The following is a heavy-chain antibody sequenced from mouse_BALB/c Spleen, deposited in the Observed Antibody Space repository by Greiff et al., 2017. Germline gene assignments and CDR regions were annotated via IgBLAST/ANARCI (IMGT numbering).Heavy chain of an antibody. V-gene: IGHV1-18*01. Sequence: EVKLQESGPELVKPGASVKISCTTSGYTFTEYTMHWVKQSHGKSLEWIGGINPNNGGTSYNQKFKGKATLTVDKSSSTAYMELRSLTSEDSAVYYCASVSYGNYDRYDAIDYWGQGTSVTVSS. CDR1: GYTFTEYT. D-gene: IGHD2-1*01. CDR3: ASVSYGNYDRYDAIDY. CDR2: INPNNGGT. J-gene: IGHJ4*01.